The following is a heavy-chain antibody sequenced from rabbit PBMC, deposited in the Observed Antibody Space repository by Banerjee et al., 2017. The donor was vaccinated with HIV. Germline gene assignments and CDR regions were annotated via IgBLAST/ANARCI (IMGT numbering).Heavy chain of an antibody. CDR2: IYTGNGHI. CDR1: GFDFSSTYY. V-gene: IGHV1S45*01. Sequence: QEQLVESGGGLVQPEGSLTLTCKASGFDFSSTYYMCWVRQAPGKGLEWIGCIYTGNGHIAYASWAKGRFTISKTSSTTVTLQMTSLTAADTATYFCARDSAGREDFNLWGPGTLVTVS. CDR3: ARDSAGREDFNL. D-gene: IGHD4-2*01. J-gene: IGHJ4*01.